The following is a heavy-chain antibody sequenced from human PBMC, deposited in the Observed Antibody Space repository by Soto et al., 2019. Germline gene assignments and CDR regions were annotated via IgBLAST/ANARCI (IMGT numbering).Heavy chain of an antibody. CDR1: GFIFSNYA. CDR3: VSDPEGDKGMVFDY. Sequence: EVQLLESGGGLVQPGGSLRLSCAASGFIFSNYAMGWVRLAPGKGLEWVSVISSRGSTTYYADSVKGRFTISRDNSKNTLFLQMNRLRGEDRDVYLCVSDPEGDKGMVFDYGGQGTLVTVSS. CDR2: ISSRGSTT. V-gene: IGHV3-23*01. J-gene: IGHJ4*02. D-gene: IGHD2-21*02.